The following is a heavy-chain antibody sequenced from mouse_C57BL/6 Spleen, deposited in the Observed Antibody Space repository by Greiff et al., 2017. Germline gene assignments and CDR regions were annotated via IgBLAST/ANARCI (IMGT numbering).Heavy chain of an antibody. Sequence: VQLQQPGAELVKPGASVKMSCKASGYTFTSYWITWVKQRPGQGPACFGDIYPGSGSTNYNEKFKSKATLTVDTSSSPAYMQLSRLTSEDSAVYYCARSRRLDYWGQGTSVTVSS. CDR3: ARSRRLDY. CDR2: IYPGSGST. CDR1: GYTFTSYW. D-gene: IGHD2-12*01. J-gene: IGHJ4*01. V-gene: IGHV1-55*01.